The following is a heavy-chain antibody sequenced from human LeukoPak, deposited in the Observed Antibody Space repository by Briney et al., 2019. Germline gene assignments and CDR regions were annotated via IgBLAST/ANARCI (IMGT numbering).Heavy chain of an antibody. CDR2: ISNSSSYI. Sequence: GSLRLSCAASGLTFSSYSMNWVRQAPGTGLEWFSSISNSSSYIYYADSVKGRFTISSDNAKNSLYLQMNSLRAEDTAVYSCARRKEAADSSSWYEFVGAFDIWGQGTMVTVSS. D-gene: IGHD6-13*01. CDR3: ARRKEAADSSSWYEFVGAFDI. V-gene: IGHV3-21*01. CDR1: GLTFSSYS. J-gene: IGHJ3*02.